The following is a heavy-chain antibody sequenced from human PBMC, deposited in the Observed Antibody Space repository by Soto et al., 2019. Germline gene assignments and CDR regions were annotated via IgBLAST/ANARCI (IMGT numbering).Heavy chain of an antibody. V-gene: IGHV4-39*01. CDR1: GGSISSSSYY. CDR2: IYYSGST. CDR3: ARHIDGYNSLRAFDI. D-gene: IGHD5-12*01. J-gene: IGHJ3*02. Sequence: PSETLSLTCTVSGGSISSSSYYWGWIRQPPGKGLEWIGSIYYSGSTYYNPSLKSRVTISVDTSKSQFSLKLSSVTAADTAVYYCARHIDGYNSLRAFDIWGQGTMVTVSS.